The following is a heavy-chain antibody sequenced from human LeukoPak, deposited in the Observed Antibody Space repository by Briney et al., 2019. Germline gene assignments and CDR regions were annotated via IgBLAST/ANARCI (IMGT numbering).Heavy chain of an antibody. D-gene: IGHD3-9*01. V-gene: IGHV3-30*04. CDR1: GFTFSSYA. J-gene: IGHJ4*02. CDR2: ISYDGSNK. CDR3: ARAFESDWSPFDY. Sequence: GGSLRLSCAASGFTFSSYAMHWVRQAPGKGLEWVAVISYDGSNKYYADSVKGRFTISSDNSKNTLYLQMNSLRAEDTAVYYCARAFESDWSPFDYWGQGTLVTVSS.